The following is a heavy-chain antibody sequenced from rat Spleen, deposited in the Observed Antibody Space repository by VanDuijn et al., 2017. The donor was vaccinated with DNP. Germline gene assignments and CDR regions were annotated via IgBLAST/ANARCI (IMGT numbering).Heavy chain of an antibody. CDR1: GLSFNDYW. V-gene: IGHV4-2*01. Sequence: EVKLVESGGGLVQPGRSLKLSCAASGLSFNDYWMGWVRQAPGKGLEWIGEINKDSSTINYTPSLKDKFTISRDNDQNTLYLQMSKLGSEETATYYGGRLGWHGWFAYWGQGTLVTVSS. J-gene: IGHJ3*01. D-gene: IGHD1-11*01. CDR2: INKDSSTI. CDR3: GRLGWHGWFAY.